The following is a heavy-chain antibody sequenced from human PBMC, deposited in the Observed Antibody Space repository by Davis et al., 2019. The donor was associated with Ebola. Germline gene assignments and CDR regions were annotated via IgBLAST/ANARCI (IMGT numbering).Heavy chain of an antibody. D-gene: IGHD1-14*01. V-gene: IGHV3-23*01. CDR3: ARVDKADQGLTD. CDR2: LSGSGGTT. CDR1: GFTFSSYA. Sequence: GESLKISCAASGFTFSSYAMSWVRQAPGKGLEWVSALSGSGGTTYYADSVKGRFTISRDNSKNTVFLQMNSLRAEDTAVYYCARVDKADQGLTDWGQGTLVTVSS. J-gene: IGHJ4*02.